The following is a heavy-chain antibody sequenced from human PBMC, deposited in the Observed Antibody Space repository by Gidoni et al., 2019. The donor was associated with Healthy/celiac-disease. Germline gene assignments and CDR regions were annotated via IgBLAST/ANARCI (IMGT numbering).Heavy chain of an antibody. J-gene: IGHJ4*02. Sequence: QVQLQQWGARLLKPSETLSPTCAVYGGSFSGYYCSWIRQHPGKGLEWIGEINHSGSTNYNPSLKSRVTISVDTSKNQFSLKLSSVTAADTAVYYCARDDEGRGFDYWGQGTLVTVSS. CDR2: INHSGST. CDR3: ARDDEGRGFDY. D-gene: IGHD1-1*01. CDR1: GGSFSGYY. V-gene: IGHV4-34*01.